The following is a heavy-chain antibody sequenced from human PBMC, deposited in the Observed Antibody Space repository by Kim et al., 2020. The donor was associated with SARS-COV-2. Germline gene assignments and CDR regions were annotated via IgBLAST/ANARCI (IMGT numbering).Heavy chain of an antibody. CDR3: ARDPTLSRSSGAFDI. J-gene: IGHJ3*02. CDR1: GFTFSSYS. V-gene: IGHV3-21*01. CDR2: ISSSSSYI. D-gene: IGHD6-6*01. Sequence: GGSLRLSCAASGFTFSSYSMNWVRQAPGKGLEWVSSISSSSSYIYYADSVKGRFTISRDNAKNSLYLQMNSLRAEDTAVYYCARDPTLSRSSGAFDIWGQGTMVTVSS.